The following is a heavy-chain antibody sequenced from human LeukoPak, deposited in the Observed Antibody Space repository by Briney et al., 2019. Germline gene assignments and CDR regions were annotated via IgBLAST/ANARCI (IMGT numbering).Heavy chain of an antibody. V-gene: IGHV3-30*18. D-gene: IGHD1-26*01. J-gene: IGHJ4*02. CDR1: GFTFSSYG. CDR2: ISYDGSNK. CDR3: AKSNSGSYRAAFDY. Sequence: GRSLRLSCAAPGFTFSSYGMHWVRHAPGKGLEWVAVISYDGSNKYYADSVKGRFTISRDNSKNTLYLQMNSLRAEDTAVYYCAKSNSGSYRAAFDYWGQGTLVTVSS.